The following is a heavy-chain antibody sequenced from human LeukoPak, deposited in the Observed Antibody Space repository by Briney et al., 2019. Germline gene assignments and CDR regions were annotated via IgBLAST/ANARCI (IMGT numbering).Heavy chain of an antibody. J-gene: IGHJ4*02. CDR1: GGALSSYY. D-gene: IGHD6-19*01. CDR3: ARHAHSSGWFVAYFDY. V-gene: IGHV4-59*08. Sequence: PQTLSLTRTVSGGALSSYYCSWIRQPPRKGLGWIGYIYYSGSTNYNPSLKSRVTISVDTSKNQFSLKLSSVTAADTAVYYCARHAHSSGWFVAYFDYWGQGTLVTVSS. CDR2: IYYSGST.